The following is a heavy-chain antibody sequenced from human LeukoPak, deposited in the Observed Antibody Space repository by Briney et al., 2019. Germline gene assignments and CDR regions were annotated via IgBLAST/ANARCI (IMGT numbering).Heavy chain of an antibody. J-gene: IGHJ4*02. Sequence: ASVKVSCKASGYTFTGYYMHWVRQAPGQGLEWMGWINPNSGGAKYAQKFQGRVTMTRGASINTAYMELSRLKSDDTAIYYCARVSATVPTHWGQGTLLTVSS. CDR3: ARVSATVPTH. D-gene: IGHD4-17*01. V-gene: IGHV1-2*02. CDR1: GYTFTGYY. CDR2: INPNSGGA.